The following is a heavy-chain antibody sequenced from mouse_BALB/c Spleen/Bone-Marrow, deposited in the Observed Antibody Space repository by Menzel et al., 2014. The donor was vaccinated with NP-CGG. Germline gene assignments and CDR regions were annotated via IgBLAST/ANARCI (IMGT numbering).Heavy chain of an antibody. D-gene: IGHD2-4*01. V-gene: IGHV1S34*01. J-gene: IGHJ4*01. CDR1: GYSFTGYY. Sequence: LVKTGASVMISCKASGYSFTGYYVHWVKQSHGKSLERIGYISCYNGATSYNQKFKGTATFTVDTSSSTAYMQFNSLTSEDSAVYYCARKRDYEYAVDYWGQGTSVTVSS. CDR3: ARKRDYEYAVDY. CDR2: ISCYNGAT.